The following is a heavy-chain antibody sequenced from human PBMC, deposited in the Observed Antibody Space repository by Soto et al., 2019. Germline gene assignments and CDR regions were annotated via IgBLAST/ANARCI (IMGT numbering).Heavy chain of an antibody. V-gene: IGHV1-46*01. CDR2: INPSGTST. Sequence: ASVKVSCKASGLTVTSHWMHWVRQAPGQGLEWMGVINPSGTSTIYAQTFQGRVTMTRDTSASTVYLELSSRRSEDTAVYYCARDQSDKRGGFSCGWCDPWGKG. D-gene: IGHD1-26*01. J-gene: IGHJ5*02. CDR1: GLTVTSHW. CDR3: ARDQSDKRGGFSCGWCDP.